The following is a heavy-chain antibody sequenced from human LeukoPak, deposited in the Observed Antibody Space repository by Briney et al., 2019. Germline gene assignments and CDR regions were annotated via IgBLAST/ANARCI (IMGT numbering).Heavy chain of an antibody. Sequence: PGGSLRLSCAASGFTFSSYWMSWVRQAPGKGLEWVANIKQDGSEKYYVDSVKGRFTISRDNAKNSLYLQMNSLRAEDTAVYYCARDSIFGRGKGFNWGQGTLVTVSS. CDR3: ARDSIFGRGKGFN. J-gene: IGHJ4*02. D-gene: IGHD3-3*01. CDR1: GFTFSSYW. V-gene: IGHV3-7*03. CDR2: IKQDGSEK.